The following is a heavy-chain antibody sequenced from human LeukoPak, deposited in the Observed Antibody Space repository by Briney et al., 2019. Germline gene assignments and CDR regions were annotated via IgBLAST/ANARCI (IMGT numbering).Heavy chain of an antibody. D-gene: IGHD1-26*01. Sequence: PGGSLRLSCAAPGLPFSSYAMSWVRQAPGKGLEWVSGISGSGDSTYHADSVKGRFTISRDNSKNTLYLQMNSLRAEDTAVYYCARGIVGAPLYFDYWGQGTLVTVSS. CDR3: ARGIVGAPLYFDY. CDR1: GLPFSSYA. J-gene: IGHJ4*02. V-gene: IGHV3-23*01. CDR2: ISGSGDST.